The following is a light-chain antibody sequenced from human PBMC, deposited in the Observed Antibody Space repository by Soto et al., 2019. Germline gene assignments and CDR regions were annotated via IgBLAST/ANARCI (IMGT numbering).Light chain of an antibody. V-gene: IGKV3-20*01. CDR2: AAS. CDR1: QNLGSGY. CDR3: QQYDTSPRT. J-gene: IGKJ1*01. Sequence: EIVLPQSPGTLSLSPGERATLYCRSSQNLGSGYLAWYQQKPGQAPRILIYAASSRATGIPDRFSGSGSGTDFTLSISRLEPEDFAVYYWQQYDTSPRTFGQGTKVES.